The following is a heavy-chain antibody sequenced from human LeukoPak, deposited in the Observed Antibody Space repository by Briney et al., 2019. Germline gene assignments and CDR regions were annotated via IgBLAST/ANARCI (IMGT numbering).Heavy chain of an antibody. CDR3: ASAYSSNWYTTFDY. Sequence: GGSLRLSCAASGFAVSSNYMSWVRQAPGQGLEWVSVIYSGGSTYYADSVKGRFTISRDNSKNTLYLQMNSLRAEDTAVYYCASAYSSNWYTTFDYWGQGTLVTVSS. J-gene: IGHJ4*02. CDR1: GFAVSSNY. V-gene: IGHV3-53*01. CDR2: IYSGGST. D-gene: IGHD6-13*01.